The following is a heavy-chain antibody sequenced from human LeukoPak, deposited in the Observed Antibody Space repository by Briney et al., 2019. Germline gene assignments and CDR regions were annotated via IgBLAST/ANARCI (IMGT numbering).Heavy chain of an antibody. CDR3: ARDRGYRQQLVIDY. CDR1: GYTFTSYA. Sequence: ASVKVSCKASGYTFTSYAMNWVRQAPGQGLEWMGWISAYNGNTNYAQKLQGRVTMTTDTSTSTAYMELRSLRSDDTAVYYCARDRGYRQQLVIDYWGQGTLVTVSS. V-gene: IGHV1-18*01. D-gene: IGHD6-13*01. CDR2: ISAYNGNT. J-gene: IGHJ4*02.